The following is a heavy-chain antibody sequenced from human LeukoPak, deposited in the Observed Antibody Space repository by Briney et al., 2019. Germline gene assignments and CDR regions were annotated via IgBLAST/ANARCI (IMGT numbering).Heavy chain of an antibody. CDR1: GFTFDDYA. CDR2: ISWNSGSI. D-gene: IGHD1-1*01. CDR3: AKDPDLYTLEYFDY. Sequence: GGSLRLSCAASGFTFDDYAMHWVRQAPGKGLEWVSGISWNSGSIGYADSVKGRFTISRDNAKNSLYLQMNSLRAEDTALYYCAKDPDLYTLEYFDYWGQGTLVTVSS. V-gene: IGHV3-9*01. J-gene: IGHJ4*02.